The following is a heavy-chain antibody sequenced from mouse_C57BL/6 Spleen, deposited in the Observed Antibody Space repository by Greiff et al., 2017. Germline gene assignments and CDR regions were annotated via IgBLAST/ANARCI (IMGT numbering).Heavy chain of an antibody. V-gene: IGHV5-17*01. CDR2: ISSGSSTI. CDR1: GFTFSDYG. Sequence: EVQLVESGGGLVKPGGSLKLSCAASGFTFSDYGMHWVRQAPEKGLEWVAYISSGSSTIYYADTVKGRFTISRDNAKNTLFLQMTSLRSEDTAMYYCARRITTVVAGDYAMDYWGQGTSVTVSS. D-gene: IGHD1-1*01. CDR3: ARRITTVVAGDYAMDY. J-gene: IGHJ4*01.